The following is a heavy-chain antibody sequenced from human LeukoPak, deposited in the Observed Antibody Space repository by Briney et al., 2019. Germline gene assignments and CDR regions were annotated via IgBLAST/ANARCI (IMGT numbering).Heavy chain of an antibody. CDR3: ARSDGYGLVGI. CDR2: VDHTGST. CDR1: DDSITMYY. J-gene: IGHJ3*02. V-gene: IGHV4-59*01. Sequence: SETLSLTCTVSDDSITMYYWTWIRQPPGKGLEWIGYVDHTGSTNFNPSLNGRVSISRDTSKNLFSLRLRSVTAADTAVYYCARSDGYGLVGIWGQGTMVTVSS. D-gene: IGHD3-10*01.